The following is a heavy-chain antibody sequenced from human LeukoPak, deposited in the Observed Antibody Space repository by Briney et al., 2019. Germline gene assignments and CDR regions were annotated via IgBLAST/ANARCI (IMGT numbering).Heavy chain of an antibody. CDR2: IYTSGST. V-gene: IGHV4-4*07. J-gene: IGHJ4*02. CDR1: GGSISSYY. D-gene: IGHD4-17*01. CDR3: ARSTTVTTPFDY. Sequence: SETLSLTCTVSGGSISSYYWSWIRQPAGKGLEWIGRIYTSGSTSYNPSLKSRVTMSVDTSKNQFSLKLSSVTAADTAVYYCARSTTVTTPFDYWGQGTLVTVSS.